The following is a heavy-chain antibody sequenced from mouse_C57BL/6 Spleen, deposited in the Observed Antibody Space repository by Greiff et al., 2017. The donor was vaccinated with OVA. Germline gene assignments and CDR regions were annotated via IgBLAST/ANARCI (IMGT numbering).Heavy chain of an antibody. J-gene: IGHJ1*03. D-gene: IGHD2-3*01. CDR3: ARDGEDWYFDV. V-gene: IGHV1-26*01. CDR1: GYTFTDYY. CDR2: INPNNGGT. Sequence: EVQLQQSGPELVKPGASVKISCKASGYTFTDYYMNWVKQSHGKSLEWIGDINPNNGGTSYNQKFKGKATLTVDKSSSTAYMELRSLTSEDSAVYYCARDGEDWYFDVWGTGTTVTVSS.